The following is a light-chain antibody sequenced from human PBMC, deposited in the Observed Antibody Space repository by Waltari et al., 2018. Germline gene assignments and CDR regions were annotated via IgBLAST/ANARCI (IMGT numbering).Light chain of an antibody. V-gene: IGLV2-14*03. CDR1: SSDIGAYNY. CDR3: SSYTSTSTLVV. J-gene: IGLJ3*02. Sequence: QSALTQPASVSGSPGQSITISCTGTSSDIGAYNYVSWYQQHPGKAPKLMIYDVNKRPSGVSNRFSGSKSGNTASLTVSGLQAEDEADYYCSSYTSTSTLVVFGGGTKLTVL. CDR2: DVN.